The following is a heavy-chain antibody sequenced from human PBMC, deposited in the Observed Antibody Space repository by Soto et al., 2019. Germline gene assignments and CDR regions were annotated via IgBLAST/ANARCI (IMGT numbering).Heavy chain of an antibody. Sequence: GGSLRLSCAASGFTFSNAWMSWVRQAPGKGLEWVGRIKSKTDGGTTDYAAPVKGRFTISRDDSKNTLYLQMNSLKTEDTAVYYCTTQYSSGWYVAFDIWGQGTMVTVSS. CDR3: TTQYSSGWYVAFDI. CDR2: IKSKTDGGTT. D-gene: IGHD6-19*01. V-gene: IGHV3-15*01. J-gene: IGHJ3*02. CDR1: GFTFSNAW.